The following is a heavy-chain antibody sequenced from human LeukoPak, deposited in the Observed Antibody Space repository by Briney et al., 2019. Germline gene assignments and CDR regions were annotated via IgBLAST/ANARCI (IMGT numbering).Heavy chain of an antibody. CDR1: GFTFSSYS. J-gene: IGHJ6*03. CDR2: ISSSSSYI. D-gene: IGHD3-3*01. CDR3: ARAGYDFWSGYYYYYYYMDV. V-gene: IGHV3-21*04. Sequence: GGSLRLSCAASGFTFSSYSMNWVRQAPGKGLEWVSSISSSSSYIYYADSVKGRFTISRDSSKNILYLQMNSLRAEDTAVYYCARAGYDFWSGYYYYYYYMDVWGKGTTVTVSS.